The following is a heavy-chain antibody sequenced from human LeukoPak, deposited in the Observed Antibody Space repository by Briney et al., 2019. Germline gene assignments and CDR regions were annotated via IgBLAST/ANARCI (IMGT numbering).Heavy chain of an antibody. CDR1: GGSFRGYS. Sequence: SETLSLTCAVYGGSFRGYSWNWIRQSSRKGLEWIGEISHGLGTDYNPSLRSRVTISADTSKNQFSLTLISVTAADTAVYFCARGRRFYGSGSYSFFDPWGQGTLVTVSS. CDR2: ISHGLGT. D-gene: IGHD3-10*01. V-gene: IGHV4-34*01. J-gene: IGHJ5*02. CDR3: ARGRRFYGSGSYSFFDP.